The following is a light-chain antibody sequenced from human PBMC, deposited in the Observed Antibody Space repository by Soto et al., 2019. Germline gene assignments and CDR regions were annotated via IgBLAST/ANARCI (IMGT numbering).Light chain of an antibody. J-gene: IGKJ3*01. CDR1: QSVSSN. V-gene: IGKV3-15*01. Sequence: EIVMTQSPATLSVSPGERATLSCRASQSVSSNLAWYQQKPGQAPRLLIYGASTRATGIPARFSGSGSGTEFTLTSSSLPSDDFAVYYGQQYNNWPFTFGPGTKVDIK. CDR2: GAS. CDR3: QQYNNWPFT.